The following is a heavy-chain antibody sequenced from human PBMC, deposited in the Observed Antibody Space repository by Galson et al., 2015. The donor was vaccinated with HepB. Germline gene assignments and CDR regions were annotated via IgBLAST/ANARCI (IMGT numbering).Heavy chain of an antibody. V-gene: IGHV1-2*06. Sequence: SVKVSCKASGYSLSAYHLNWVRQAPGQGLEWMGRINPKSGGTDYAQKFQGRVTMTRDTSINTAYMELSRLRSDDTAVYYCARDSLLASRRALYGMDVWGQGSTVTVSS. J-gene: IGHJ6*02. CDR1: GYSLSAYH. CDR3: ARDSLLASRRALYGMDV. D-gene: IGHD6-6*01. CDR2: INPKSGGT.